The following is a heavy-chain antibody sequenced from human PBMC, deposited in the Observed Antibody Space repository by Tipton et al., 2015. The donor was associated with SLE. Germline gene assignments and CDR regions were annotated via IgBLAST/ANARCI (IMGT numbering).Heavy chain of an antibody. J-gene: IGHJ6*02. D-gene: IGHD3-10*01. CDR3: ARVGSGSYYMNGMDV. V-gene: IGHV3-7*01. CDR1: GFTFSSYW. Sequence: SLRLSCAASGFTFSSYWMSWVRQAPGKGLEWVANIKQDGSEKYYVDSVKGRFTISRDNAKNSLYLQMNSLRAEDTAVYYCARVGSGSYYMNGMDVWGQETTVTVSS. CDR2: IKQDGSEK.